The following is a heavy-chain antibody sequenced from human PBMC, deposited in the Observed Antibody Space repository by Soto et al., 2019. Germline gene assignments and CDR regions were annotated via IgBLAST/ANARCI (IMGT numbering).Heavy chain of an antibody. CDR2: INHSGST. CDR3: ARGCLGYYYYYMDV. D-gene: IGHD7-27*01. Sequence: TSGTMDITCAVYGGTFNSSYGGGIRQTPGKGLEWIGEINHSGSTNYNPSLKSRVTISVDTSKNQFSLKLSSVTAADTAVYYCARGCLGYYYYYMDVWGKGTTVTVSS. V-gene: IGHV4-34*01. J-gene: IGHJ6*03. CDR1: GGTFNSSY.